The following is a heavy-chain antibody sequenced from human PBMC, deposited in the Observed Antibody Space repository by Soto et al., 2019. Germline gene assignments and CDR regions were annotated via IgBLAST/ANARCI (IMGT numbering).Heavy chain of an antibody. V-gene: IGHV4-59*01. D-gene: IGHD6-13*01. Sequence: SETLSLTCTVSGGSISSYYWSWIRQPPGKGLEWIGYIYYSGSTNYNPSLKSRVTISVDTSKNQFSLKLSSVTAADTAVYYCAREDRSSSWTDDAFDIWGQGTMVTVSS. CDR2: IYYSGST. CDR1: GGSISSYY. J-gene: IGHJ3*02. CDR3: AREDRSSSWTDDAFDI.